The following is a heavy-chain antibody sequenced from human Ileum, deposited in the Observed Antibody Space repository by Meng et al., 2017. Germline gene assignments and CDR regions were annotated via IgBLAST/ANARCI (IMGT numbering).Heavy chain of an antibody. Sequence: GGSLRLSCADSGFSFSNNWMAWVRQAPKKGLEWVAIIKEDGTDKYYGDSVEGRFTISRDNAKNSLYLQMNSLRVADTAVYYCARDYGRTAWFDPWGQGTLVTVSS. CDR2: IKEDGTDK. CDR3: ARDYGRTAWFDP. D-gene: IGHD1/OR15-1a*01. CDR1: GFSFSNNW. J-gene: IGHJ5*02. V-gene: IGHV3-7*01.